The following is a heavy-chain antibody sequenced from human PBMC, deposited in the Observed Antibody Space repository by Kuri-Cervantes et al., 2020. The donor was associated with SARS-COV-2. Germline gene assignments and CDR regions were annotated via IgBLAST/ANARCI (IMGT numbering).Heavy chain of an antibody. J-gene: IGHJ3*02. D-gene: IGHD2-8*01. CDR3: ARDAIVLMVYAIKEDAFDI. V-gene: IGHV3-23*01. Sequence: GGSLRLSCAASGFTFSSYAMSWVRQAPGKGLEWVSAISGSGGSTYYADSVKGRFTISRDNSKSTLFLQMNSLRAEDTAVYYCARDAIVLMVYAIKEDAFDIWGQGTMVTVSS. CDR2: ISGSGGST. CDR1: GFTFSSYA.